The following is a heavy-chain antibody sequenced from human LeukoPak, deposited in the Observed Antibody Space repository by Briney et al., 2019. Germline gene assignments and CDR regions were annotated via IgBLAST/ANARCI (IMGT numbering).Heavy chain of an antibody. V-gene: IGHV3-23*01. J-gene: IGHJ4*02. D-gene: IGHD3-22*01. CDR1: GFTLSTYE. CDR2: ISDSGGRT. Sequence: GGSLRLSCAASGFTLSTYEMNWVRQAPGKGLEWVAGISDSGGRTNYADSVKGRFTISRDNPKNTLYLQMNSLRAEDTAVYFCAKRGVVIRVILVGFHKEAYYFDSWGQGALVTVSS. CDR3: AKRGVVIRVILVGFHKEAYYFDS.